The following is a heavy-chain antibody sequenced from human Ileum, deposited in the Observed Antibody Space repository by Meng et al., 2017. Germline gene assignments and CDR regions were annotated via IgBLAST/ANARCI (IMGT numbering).Heavy chain of an antibody. Sequence: QVQLPGSGPGLVRPSETLSVICTASGAPVTTGHYQWGWIRQPPGKGLEWIGYASTNYNPSLKSRLTISLDTSKNQVSLKLTSVTAADTAVYYCARDHWGSLDYWGQGILVTVSS. CDR2: AST. D-gene: IGHD7-27*01. CDR3: ARDHWGSLDY. J-gene: IGHJ4*02. CDR1: GAPVTTGHYQ. V-gene: IGHV4-61*01.